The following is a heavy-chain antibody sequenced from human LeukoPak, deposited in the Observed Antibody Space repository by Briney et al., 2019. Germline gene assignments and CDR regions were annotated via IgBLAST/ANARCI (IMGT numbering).Heavy chain of an antibody. V-gene: IGHV4-38-2*02. CDR3: VRDLAGATTFDY. CDR2: LSHTGST. D-gene: IGHD1-26*01. Sequence: SETLSLICTVCGPSISSGSYWGWIRQPPGKGLEYIGSLSHTGSTFYNPSLKRQVTISLDTSMNQFSLKLTSVTAADTAVYFCVRDLAGATTFDYWGQGTVVTVSS. J-gene: IGHJ4*02. CDR1: GPSISSGSY.